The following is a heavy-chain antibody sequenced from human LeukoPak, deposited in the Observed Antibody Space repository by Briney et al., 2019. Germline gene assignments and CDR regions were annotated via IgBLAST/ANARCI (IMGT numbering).Heavy chain of an antibody. J-gene: IGHJ4*02. CDR3: AREGGPYRPIDY. Sequence: SETLSLTCGVSGGSISTTNWWTWVRQPPGEGLEWIGEVHLSGRTHYNPSLESRVTMSVDMSENHISLRLTSVTAADTAVYYCAREGGPYRPIDYSGQGTLVTVSS. CDR1: GGSISTTNW. V-gene: IGHV4-4*02. CDR2: VHLSGRT.